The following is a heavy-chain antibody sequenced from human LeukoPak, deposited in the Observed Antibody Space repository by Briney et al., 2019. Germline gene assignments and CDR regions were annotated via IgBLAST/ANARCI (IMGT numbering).Heavy chain of an antibody. Sequence: PSETLSLTCTISGGSITTYYCSWIRQPPGKGLEWIGEINHSGSTNYNPSLKSRVTISVDTSKNQFSLKPSSVTAADTAVYYCARGKRGYSSSWYDYWGQGTLVTVSS. CDR1: GGSITTYY. CDR3: ARGKRGYSSSWYDY. V-gene: IGHV4-34*01. D-gene: IGHD6-13*01. J-gene: IGHJ4*02. CDR2: INHSGST.